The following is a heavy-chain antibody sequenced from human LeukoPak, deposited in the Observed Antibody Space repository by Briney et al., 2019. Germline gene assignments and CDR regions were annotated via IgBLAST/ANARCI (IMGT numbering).Heavy chain of an antibody. CDR2: IYYSGST. CDR1: GGSLSSYY. V-gene: IGHV4-59*01. D-gene: IGHD1-26*01. J-gene: IGHJ4*02. CDR3: ARAGSYKGIDY. Sequence: SETLSLTCTVSGGSLSSYYWSWIRQPPGKGLEWIGYIYYSGSTNYNPSLKSRVTISVDTSKNQFSLKLSSVTAADTAVYYCARAGSYKGIDYWGQGTLVTVSS.